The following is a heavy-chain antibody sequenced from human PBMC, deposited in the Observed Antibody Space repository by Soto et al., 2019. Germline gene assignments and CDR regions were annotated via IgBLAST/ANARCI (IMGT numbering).Heavy chain of an antibody. D-gene: IGHD1-26*01. CDR1: GFTFSSYA. J-gene: IGHJ3*02. V-gene: IGHV3-30-3*01. CDR3: ARESRSGSPDWPLPGAFDI. CDR2: ISYDGSNK. Sequence: GGSLRLSCAASGFTFSSYAMHWVRQAPGKGLEWVAVISYDGSNKYYADSVKGRFTISRDNSKNTLYLQMNSLRAEDTAVYYCARESRSGSPDWPLPGAFDIWGQGTMVTVSS.